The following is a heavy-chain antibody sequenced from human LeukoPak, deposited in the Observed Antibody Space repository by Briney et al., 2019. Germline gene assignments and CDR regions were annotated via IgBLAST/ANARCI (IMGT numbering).Heavy chain of an antibody. V-gene: IGHV4-34*01. J-gene: IGHJ3*02. Sequence: PSETLSLTCAVYGGSFSGYYWSWIRQPPGKGLEWIGEINHSGSTNYNPSLKSRVTISVDTSKNQLSLKLSSVTAADTAVYYCARDPYSGSYYGAFDIWGQGTMVTVSS. D-gene: IGHD1-26*01. CDR2: INHSGST. CDR3: ARDPYSGSYYGAFDI. CDR1: GGSFSGYY.